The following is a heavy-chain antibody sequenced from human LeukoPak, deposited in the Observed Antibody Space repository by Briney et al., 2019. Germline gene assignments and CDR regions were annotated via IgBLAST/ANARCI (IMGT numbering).Heavy chain of an antibody. CDR3: ARDLYYYGMDV. CDR1: GFTVSSNY. J-gene: IGHJ6*02. CDR2: IYSGGST. V-gene: IGHV3-53*01. Sequence: GGSLRLSCAASGFTVSSNYMSWVHQAPGKGLEWVSVIYSGGSTYYADSVKGRFTISRDNSKNTLFLQMNSLRAEDTAVYYCARDLYYYGMDVWGQGTTVTVSS.